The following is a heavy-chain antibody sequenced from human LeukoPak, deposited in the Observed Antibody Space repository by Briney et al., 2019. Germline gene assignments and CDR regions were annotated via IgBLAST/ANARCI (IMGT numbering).Heavy chain of an antibody. V-gene: IGHV1-18*01. CDR3: ARGGSSGWRTPNDDY. D-gene: IGHD6-19*01. CDR1: GYTFTSYD. J-gene: IGHJ4*02. Sequence: ASVKVSCKASGYTFTSYDITWVRQAPGQGLEWMGWMSAYNGYTNSAQKLQGRVTMTTDTSTCTAYMELRSLRSDDTAVYYCARGGSSGWRTPNDDYWGQGTLVTVSS. CDR2: MSAYNGYT.